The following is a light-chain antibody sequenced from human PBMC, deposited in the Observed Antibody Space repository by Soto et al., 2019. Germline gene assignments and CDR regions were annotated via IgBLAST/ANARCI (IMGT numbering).Light chain of an antibody. Sequence: DIQMTQSPSTLSASVGDRVTITCRASQSISSRLAWYQQKPGKAPNLLIYDASSLEGGVPSRFSGSGSGTDFTFTISSLQPEDIATYYCQEYDNLLWTFGQGTKVDIK. J-gene: IGKJ1*01. CDR1: QSISSR. CDR2: DAS. CDR3: QEYDNLLWT. V-gene: IGKV1-5*01.